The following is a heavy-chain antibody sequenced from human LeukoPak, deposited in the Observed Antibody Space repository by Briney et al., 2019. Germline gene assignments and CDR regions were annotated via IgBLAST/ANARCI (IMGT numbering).Heavy chain of an antibody. CDR3: ARPYHYDSGSRGTAFDL. CDR2: IYDSRST. V-gene: IGHV4-39*01. D-gene: IGHD3-10*01. J-gene: IGHJ3*01. CDR1: GGSISSSSYY. Sequence: SETLSLTCTVSGGSISSSSYYWGWIRQPPGKGLERIGSIYDSRSTYYNPSLKSRLTISVDTSKNQFSLKLSSVTAADTAIYYCARPYHYDSGSRGTAFDLWGHGTMVTVSS.